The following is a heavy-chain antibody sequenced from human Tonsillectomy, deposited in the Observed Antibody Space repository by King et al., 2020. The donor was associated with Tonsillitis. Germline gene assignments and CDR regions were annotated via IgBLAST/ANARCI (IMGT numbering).Heavy chain of an antibody. D-gene: IGHD2-2*01. J-gene: IGHJ3*01. V-gene: IGHV5-10-1*03. CDR3: ARLRYCSCTSCPSPGTFDF. CDR1: GYIFTSYW. CDR2: IDPSDSYT. Sequence: VQLVESGAEVKKPGESLRISCKGSGYIFTSYWIIWVRQMPGKGLEWMGRIDPSDSYTNYSPSFQGHVTISADNSISTAYLQWSSLKASDTAMYYVARLRYCSCTSCPSPGTFDFCGQGTMVTVSS.